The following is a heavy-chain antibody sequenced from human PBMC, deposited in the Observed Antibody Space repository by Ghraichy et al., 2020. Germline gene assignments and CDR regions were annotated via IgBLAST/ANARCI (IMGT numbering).Heavy chain of an antibody. CDR1: GGSVNNDTYY. D-gene: IGHD1-26*01. Sequence: SEPLSLTCSVSGGSVNNDTYYWGWIRQPPGKGLEWIGYVYSTGGNNYNPSLKSRVTISLDTSKNQFSLKLNSMTAADTAVYYCARALRVGPRHFDRWGQGTLVTVSS. CDR2: VYSTGGN. CDR3: ARALRVGPRHFDR. J-gene: IGHJ4*02. V-gene: IGHV4-61*01.